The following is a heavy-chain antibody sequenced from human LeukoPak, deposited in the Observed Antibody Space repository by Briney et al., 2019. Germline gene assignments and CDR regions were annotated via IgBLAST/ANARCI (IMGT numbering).Heavy chain of an antibody. J-gene: IGHJ6*03. Sequence: ASVKVSCKASGYTFTGYYMHWVRQAPGQGLEWMGWINPNSGGTNYAQKFQGRVTMTRDTSISTAYMELRSLRSDDTAVYYCARVGLPLYYYCMDVWGKGTTATVSS. V-gene: IGHV1-2*02. CDR2: INPNSGGT. CDR1: GYTFTGYY. CDR3: ARVGLPLYYYCMDV.